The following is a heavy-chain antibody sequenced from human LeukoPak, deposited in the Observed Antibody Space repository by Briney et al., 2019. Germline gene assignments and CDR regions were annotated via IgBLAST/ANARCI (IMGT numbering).Heavy chain of an antibody. CDR1: GGTFSSYA. J-gene: IGHJ6*03. CDR3: ARIIAVAPHYYMDV. CDR2: IFPIFGTA. V-gene: IGHV1-69*05. Sequence: SVKVSCKASGGTFSSYAISWVRQAPGQGLEWMGRIFPIFGTANYAQKFQGRVTITTDESTSTAYMELSSLRSEDTAVYYCARIIAVAPHYYMDVWGKGTTVTVSS. D-gene: IGHD6-19*01.